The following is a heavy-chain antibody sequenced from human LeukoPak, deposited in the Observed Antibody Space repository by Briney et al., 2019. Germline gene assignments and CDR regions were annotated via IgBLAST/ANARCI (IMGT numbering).Heavy chain of an antibody. D-gene: IGHD6-19*01. V-gene: IGHV4-4*02. J-gene: IGHJ4*02. CDR2: IYHSGST. CDR3: ASFTGYSSGWYWFDY. Sequence: SETLSLTCAVPGGSISSSNWWSWVRQPPGKGLEWIGEIYHSGSTNYNPSLKSRVTISVDKSKNQFSLKLSSVTAADTAVYYCASFTGYSSGWYWFDYWGQGALVTVSS. CDR1: GGSISSSNW.